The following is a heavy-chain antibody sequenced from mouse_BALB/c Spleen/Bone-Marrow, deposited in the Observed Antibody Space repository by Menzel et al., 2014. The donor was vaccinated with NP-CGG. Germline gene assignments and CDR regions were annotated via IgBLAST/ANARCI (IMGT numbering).Heavy chain of an antibody. CDR3: ARGYYGNYFDY. J-gene: IGHJ2*01. CDR2: IKPCDGHT. Sequence: QVQLQQPGAEVVKPGASVKLSCKASGYTFTNYWMQWVKQRPGQGLEWIGEIKPCDGHTNYNENFKGKATLTVDKSSSTAYMQLSSLTSEDSAVYYCARGYYGNYFDYWGQGTTLTVSS. CDR1: GYTFTNYW. D-gene: IGHD2-1*01. V-gene: IGHV1-69*02.